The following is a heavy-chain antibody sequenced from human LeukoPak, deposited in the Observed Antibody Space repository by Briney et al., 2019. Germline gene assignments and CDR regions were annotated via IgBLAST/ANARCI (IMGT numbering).Heavy chain of an antibody. CDR1: GFSFSSYT. CDR3: ARDPQGYSSSWFDY. J-gene: IGHJ4*02. V-gene: IGHV3-21*01. CDR2: IRSSSSYI. D-gene: IGHD6-13*01. Sequence: GGSLRLSCAASGFSFSSYTMNWVRQAPGKGLEWVSSIRSSSSYIYYADSLKGRFTISRDNAKNSLYLQMNSLRAEDTAVYYCARDPQGYSSSWFDYWGQGTLVTASS.